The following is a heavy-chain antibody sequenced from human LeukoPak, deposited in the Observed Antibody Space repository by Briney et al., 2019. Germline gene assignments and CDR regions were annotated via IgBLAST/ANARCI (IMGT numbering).Heavy chain of an antibody. Sequence: SETLSLTCTVSGGSISSSSYYWGWIRQPPGKGLEWTGSIYYSGSTYYNPSLKSRVTISVDTSKNQFSLKLSSVTAADTAVYYCASYDSSGYYPNDAFDIWGQGTMVTVSS. CDR1: GGSISSSSYY. CDR2: IYYSGST. J-gene: IGHJ3*02. V-gene: IGHV4-39*01. D-gene: IGHD3-22*01. CDR3: ASYDSSGYYPNDAFDI.